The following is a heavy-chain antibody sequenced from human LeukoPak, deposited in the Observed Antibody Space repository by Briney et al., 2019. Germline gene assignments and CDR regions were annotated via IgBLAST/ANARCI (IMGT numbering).Heavy chain of an antibody. Sequence: SETLSLTCTVSGGSISSFFWNWIRQPPGKGLEWTGRIYTSGSTNYNPSLKSRVTISVDTSKNQFSLKLSSVTAADTAVYYCARREVLRITMIVVVTRASDAFDIWGQGTMVTVSS. CDR1: GGSISSFF. CDR3: ARREVLRITMIVVVTRASDAFDI. J-gene: IGHJ3*02. CDR2: IYTSGST. V-gene: IGHV4-4*08. D-gene: IGHD3-22*01.